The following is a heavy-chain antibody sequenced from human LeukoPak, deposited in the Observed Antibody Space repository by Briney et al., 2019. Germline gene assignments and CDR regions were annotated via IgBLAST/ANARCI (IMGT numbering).Heavy chain of an antibody. V-gene: IGHV4-59*01. Sequence: PSETLSLTCTVSGGSISSYYWSWIRQPPGKGLEWIGYIYYSGSTNYNPSLKSRVTISVDTSKNQFSLKLSSVTAADTAVYYCARDGRSSGFDYWGQGTLVTVSS. CDR2: IYYSGST. CDR3: ARDGRSSGFDY. CDR1: GGSISSYY. J-gene: IGHJ4*02. D-gene: IGHD1-26*01.